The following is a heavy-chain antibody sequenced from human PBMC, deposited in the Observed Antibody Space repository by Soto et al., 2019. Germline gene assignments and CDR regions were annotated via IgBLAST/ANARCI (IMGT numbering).Heavy chain of an antibody. D-gene: IGHD6-13*01. CDR3: AGAPGIAAAGTLDY. Sequence: ETLSLTCTVSGGSISSYYWSWIRQPAGKGLEWIGRIYTSGSTNYNPSLKSRVTMSVDTSKNQFSLKLSSVTAADTAVYYCAGAPGIAAAGTLDYWGQGTLVTVSS. CDR1: GGSISSYY. CDR2: IYTSGST. V-gene: IGHV4-4*07. J-gene: IGHJ4*02.